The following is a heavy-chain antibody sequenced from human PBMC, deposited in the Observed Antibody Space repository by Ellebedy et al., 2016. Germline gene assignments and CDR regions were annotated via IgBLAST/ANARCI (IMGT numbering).Heavy chain of an antibody. Sequence: SETLSLXXTVSGGSISSGGYYWSWIRQHPGKGLEWIGYIYYSGSTYYNPSLKSRVTISVDTSKNQFSLKLSSVTAADTAVYYCARRGGQIVVVPAAPEDYWGQGTLVTVSS. CDR2: IYYSGST. CDR1: GGSISSGGYY. CDR3: ARRGGQIVVVPAAPEDY. D-gene: IGHD2-2*01. J-gene: IGHJ4*02. V-gene: IGHV4-31*03.